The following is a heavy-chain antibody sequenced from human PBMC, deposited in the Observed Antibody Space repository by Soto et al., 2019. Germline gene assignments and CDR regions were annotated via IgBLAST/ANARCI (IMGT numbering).Heavy chain of an antibody. CDR1: GFTLSNYS. J-gene: IGHJ6*02. Sequence: EVQLVESGGGLVQPGGSLRLSCAASGFTLSNYSMKWVRQAPGKGLEWVSYSSSSSSTIYYADSVKGRFTISRDNAKNSLYLQMNSLRDEDTAVYYCARDLCSSTSCYTTYYYGMDVWGQGTTVTVSS. D-gene: IGHD2-2*02. CDR2: SSSSSSTI. V-gene: IGHV3-48*02. CDR3: ARDLCSSTSCYTTYYYGMDV.